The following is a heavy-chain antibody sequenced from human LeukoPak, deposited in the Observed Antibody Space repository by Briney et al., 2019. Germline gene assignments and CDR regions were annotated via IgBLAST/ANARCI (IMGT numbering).Heavy chain of an antibody. V-gene: IGHV3-66*01. Sequence: GGSLRLSCAASGFTVSSNYMSWVRQAPGKGLEWVSVIYSGGSTYYADSVKGRFTISRDNSKNTLYLQMNSLRAEDTAVYYCARDKRRFLEWSNNYYYYYGMDVWAKGPRSPSP. J-gene: IGHJ6*02. CDR2: IYSGGST. D-gene: IGHD3-3*01. CDR3: ARDKRRFLEWSNNYYYYYGMDV. CDR1: GFTVSSNY.